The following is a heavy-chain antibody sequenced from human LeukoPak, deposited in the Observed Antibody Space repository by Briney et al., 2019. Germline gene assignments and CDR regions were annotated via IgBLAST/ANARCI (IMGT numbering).Heavy chain of an antibody. CDR1: GYTFTDYY. CDR3: ARGRSFWFDP. V-gene: IGHV1-8*02. Sequence: ASVKVSCKTSGYTFTDYYMHWVRQAPGQGLEWMGWMNPKSGNTGYAQKFKGRVTMTRNTSISTAYMDLSSLTSEDTAVYYCARGRSFWFDPWGQGTLVTVSS. D-gene: IGHD3-10*01. J-gene: IGHJ5*01. CDR2: MNPKSGNT.